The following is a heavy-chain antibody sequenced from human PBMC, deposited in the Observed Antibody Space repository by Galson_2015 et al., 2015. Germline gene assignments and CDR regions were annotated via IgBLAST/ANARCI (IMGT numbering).Heavy chain of an antibody. CDR3: ARGGGAVTDDAFDL. CDR2: INSSGITI. J-gene: IGHJ3*01. D-gene: IGHD4-17*01. V-gene: IGHV3-48*03. Sequence: SLRLSCAASGFTFSSYDMNWVRQAPGKGLEWVSYINSSGITINYADSVKGRFTISRDNAKNSLYLQMNSLRAEDTAVYYCARGGGAVTDDAFDLWGQGTMVTVSS. CDR1: GFTFSSYD.